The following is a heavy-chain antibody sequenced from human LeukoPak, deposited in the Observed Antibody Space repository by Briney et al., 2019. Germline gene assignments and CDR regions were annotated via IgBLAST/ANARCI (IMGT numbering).Heavy chain of an antibody. CDR1: GFIFSNYA. J-gene: IGHJ4*02. CDR3: AKDFRRSGYYFDY. CDR2: ISGSGDNT. V-gene: IGHV3-23*01. D-gene: IGHD1-1*01. Sequence: GGSLRLSCAASGFIFSNYAMSWVRQAPGKGPEWVSAISGSGDNTYHAESVEGRFTISRDNSKNTLYLQMNSLRAEDTAIYYCAKDFRRSGYYFDYWGQGTLVTVSS.